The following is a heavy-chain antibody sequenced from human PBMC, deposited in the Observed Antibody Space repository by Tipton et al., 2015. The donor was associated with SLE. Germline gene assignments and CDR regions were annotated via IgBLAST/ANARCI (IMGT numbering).Heavy chain of an antibody. CDR2: IYYSGST. V-gene: IGHV4-39*07. CDR1: GGSISSSSYY. CDR3: ARDAEGAPAEAFDI. J-gene: IGHJ3*02. Sequence: TLSPTCTVSGGSISSSSYYWGWIRQPPGKGLEWIGSIYYSGSTYYNPSLKSRVTISVDTPKNQFSLKLSSVTAADTAVYYCARDAEGAPAEAFDIWGQGTMVTVSS. D-gene: IGHD2-2*01.